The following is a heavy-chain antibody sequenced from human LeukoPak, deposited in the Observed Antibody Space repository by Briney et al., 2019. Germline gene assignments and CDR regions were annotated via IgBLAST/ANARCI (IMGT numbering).Heavy chain of an antibody. CDR2: IYYSGST. J-gene: IGHJ4*02. Sequence: SETLSLTCTVSGGSISSTSYYWGWIRQPPGKGLEWIGSIYYSGSTYYNPSLKSRVTISVDTSKNQFSLKLSSVTAADTAVYYCARGSSSFDYWGQGTLVTVSS. V-gene: IGHV4-39*01. CDR3: ARGSSSFDY. D-gene: IGHD6-6*01. CDR1: GGSISSTSYY.